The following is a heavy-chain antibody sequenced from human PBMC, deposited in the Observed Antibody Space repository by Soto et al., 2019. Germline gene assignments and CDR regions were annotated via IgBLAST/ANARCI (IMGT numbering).Heavy chain of an antibody. CDR3: ARDGYCSGGSCYSSRNAFDI. J-gene: IGHJ3*02. Sequence: GGSLRLSCAASGFTFSSHAMHWVRQAPGKGPEWVAVISYDGSNKYYADSVKGRFTISRDNSKNTLYLQMNSLRAEDTAVYYCARDGYCSGGSCYSSRNAFDIWGQGTMVTVSS. CDR1: GFTFSSHA. D-gene: IGHD2-15*01. V-gene: IGHV3-30-3*01. CDR2: ISYDGSNK.